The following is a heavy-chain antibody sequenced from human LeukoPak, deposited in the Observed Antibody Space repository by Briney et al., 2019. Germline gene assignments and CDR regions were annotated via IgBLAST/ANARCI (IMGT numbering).Heavy chain of an antibody. J-gene: IGHJ4*02. CDR1: GFTFDDYA. D-gene: IGHD5-12*01. CDR2: ISWNSGSI. V-gene: IGHV3-9*01. CDR3: ARGEDIVATVTGY. Sequence: PGGSLRLSCAASGFTFDDYAMHWVRQAPGKGLEWVSGISWNSGSIGYADSVKGRFTISRDNAKNSLYLQMNSLRAEDTAVYYCARGEDIVATVTGYWGQGTLVTVSS.